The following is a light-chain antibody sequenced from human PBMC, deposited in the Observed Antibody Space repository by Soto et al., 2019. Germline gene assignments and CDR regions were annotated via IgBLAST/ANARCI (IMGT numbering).Light chain of an antibody. Sequence: ETVMTQSPVTLSVYPGDTATLSCRASQSVSSNLAWYQQKPGQAPRLLIYGASTRATGIPARFSGSGSGTEFTLTISSLQSEDFAVYYCQQYNNWPPGTFGQGTNVDVK. J-gene: IGKJ1*01. V-gene: IGKV3-15*01. CDR3: QQYNNWPPGT. CDR1: QSVSSN. CDR2: GAS.